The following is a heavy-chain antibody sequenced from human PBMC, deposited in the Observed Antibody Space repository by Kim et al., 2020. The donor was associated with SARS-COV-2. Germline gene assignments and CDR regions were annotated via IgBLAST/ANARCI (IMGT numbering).Heavy chain of an antibody. CDR3: ARDAFHYYGSGLPEVY. CDR2: ISSSSSYI. Sequence: GGSLRLSCAASGFTFSSYSMNWVRQAPGKGLEWVSSISSSSSYIYYADAVKGRFTISRDNAKNSLYLQMNSLRAEDTAVYYCARDAFHYYGSGLPEVYWGQGTLLTVSS. V-gene: IGHV3-21*01. CDR1: GFTFSSYS. D-gene: IGHD3-10*01. J-gene: IGHJ4*02.